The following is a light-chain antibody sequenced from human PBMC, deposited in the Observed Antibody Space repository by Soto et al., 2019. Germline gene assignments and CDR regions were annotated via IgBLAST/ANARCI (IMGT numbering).Light chain of an antibody. J-gene: IGKJ5*01. Sequence: EIVLTQSPGTLSLSPGERATLSCRASQSVDSSYLAWYQQKPGQAPRLLIYGASGRATGIPDRFSGSGSGTDFTLTISRLEHDDFAVYYCQQYGSSITFGQGTRLEIK. CDR2: GAS. CDR1: QSVDSSY. CDR3: QQYGSSIT. V-gene: IGKV3-20*01.